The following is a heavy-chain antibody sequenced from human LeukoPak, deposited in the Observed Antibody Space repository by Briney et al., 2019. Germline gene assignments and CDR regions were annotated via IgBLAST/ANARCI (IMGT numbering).Heavy chain of an antibody. J-gene: IGHJ6*03. CDR2: INPNSGGT. D-gene: IGHD2-2*01. CDR1: GYTFTSYG. Sequence: GASVKVSCKASGYTFTSYGISWVRQAPGQGLEWMGWINPNSGGTNYAQKSQGRVTMTRDTSISTAYMELSRLRSDDTAVYYCARRGVRRDQLLFLSYYYMDVWGKGTTVTVSS. CDR3: ARRGVRRDQLLFLSYYYMDV. V-gene: IGHV1-2*02.